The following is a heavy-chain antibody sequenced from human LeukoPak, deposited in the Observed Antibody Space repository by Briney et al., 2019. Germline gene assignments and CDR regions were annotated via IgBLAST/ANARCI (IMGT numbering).Heavy chain of an antibody. CDR2: ISAYNGNT. V-gene: IGHV1-18*01. Sequence: TSVKVSCKPSGYTFTSYGITWVRQAPGQGLEWMGWISAYNGNTNYAQKFQGRVTMTTDTSTSTAYMELRSLRSDDTAVYYCARGGDYEYFQHWGQGTLVTVSS. CDR3: ARGGDYEYFQH. D-gene: IGHD4-17*01. J-gene: IGHJ1*01. CDR1: GYTFTSYG.